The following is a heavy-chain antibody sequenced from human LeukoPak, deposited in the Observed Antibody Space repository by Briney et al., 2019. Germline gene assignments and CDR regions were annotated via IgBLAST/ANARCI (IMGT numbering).Heavy chain of an antibody. D-gene: IGHD2-15*01. CDR3: ARRGYCSGGSCYSLDAFDI. CDR1: GGTFSSSA. Sequence: ASVKVSCKASGGTFSSSAINWVRQAPGQGLEWMGRIIPIFGTANYAQKFQGRVTITADKSTSTAYMELSSLRSEDTAVYYCARRGYCSGGSCYSLDAFDIWGQGTMVTVSS. CDR2: IIPIFGTA. J-gene: IGHJ3*02. V-gene: IGHV1-69*06.